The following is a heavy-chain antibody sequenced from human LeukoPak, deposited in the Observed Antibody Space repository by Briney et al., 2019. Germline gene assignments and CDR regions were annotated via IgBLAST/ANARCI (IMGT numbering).Heavy chain of an antibody. J-gene: IGHJ4*02. V-gene: IGHV4-59*08. CDR2: IYYSGST. D-gene: IGHD3-10*01. Sequence: PSETLSLTCTVSGGSISSYYWSWIRQPPGKGLEWIGYIYYSGSTNYNPSLESRVTISVDTSKNQFSLKLSSVTAADTAVYYCARLEYYYQHRFDYWGQGTLVTVSS. CDR3: ARLEYYYQHRFDY. CDR1: GGSISSYY.